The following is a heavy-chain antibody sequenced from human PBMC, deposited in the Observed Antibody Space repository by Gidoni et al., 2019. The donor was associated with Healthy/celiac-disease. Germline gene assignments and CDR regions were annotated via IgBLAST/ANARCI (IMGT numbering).Heavy chain of an antibody. V-gene: IGHV3-15*01. D-gene: IGHD6-19*01. J-gene: IGHJ4*02. CDR1: GFTFSNAW. Sequence: EVQLVESGGGLVKPGGSLRLSCAASGFTFSNAWMSWVRQAPGKGLELVGRIKSKTDGGTTDYAAPVKGRFTISRDDSKNTLYLQMNSLKTEDTAVYYCTSMGIAVAGTFFDYWGQGTLVTVSS. CDR2: IKSKTDGGTT. CDR3: TSMGIAVAGTFFDY.